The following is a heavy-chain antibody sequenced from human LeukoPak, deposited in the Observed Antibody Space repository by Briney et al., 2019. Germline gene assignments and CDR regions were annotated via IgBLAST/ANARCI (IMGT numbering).Heavy chain of an antibody. CDR1: GFTISDRH. J-gene: IGHJ4*02. CDR3: ARGVTQTGYAPDY. V-gene: IGHV3-53*01. Sequence: PGGSLRLSCAASGFTISDRHMNWVRQAPGMGLEWVSVIHTAGRTYYADSVKGRFTISRDNSKNTVYLQMQSLRAGDTAVYYCARGVTQTGYAPDYWGQGTLVTVSS. D-gene: IGHD2-2*01. CDR2: IHTAGRT.